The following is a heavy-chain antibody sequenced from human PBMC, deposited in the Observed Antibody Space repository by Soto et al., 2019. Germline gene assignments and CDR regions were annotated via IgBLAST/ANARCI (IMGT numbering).Heavy chain of an antibody. CDR2: IWDDGSNK. V-gene: IGHV3-33*01. CDR3: ARDLGGSPTGYSSGWPIDY. D-gene: IGHD6-19*01. J-gene: IGHJ4*02. CDR1: GFKFSTYA. Sequence: QVQLVESGGGVVQPGRSLRLSCAASGFKFSTYAMYWVRQAPGKGLEWVAVIWDDGSNKYYADSVKGRFTISRDNSKNTLYLQINSLRAEDTAVYYCARDLGGSPTGYSSGWPIDYWGQGTLVTVSS.